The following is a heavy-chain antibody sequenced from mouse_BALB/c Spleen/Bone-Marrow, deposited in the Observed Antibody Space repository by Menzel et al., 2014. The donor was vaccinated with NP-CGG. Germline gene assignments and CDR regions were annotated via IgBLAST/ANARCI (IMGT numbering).Heavy chain of an antibody. J-gene: IGHJ2*01. V-gene: IGHV1S130*01. CDR3: ARGDKGDYFDY. Sequence: QVQLQQSGSVLVRPGASVKLSCKASGYTFTSSWMHWAKQRPGQGLERIGEIHPNSGNTNYNEKFKGKATLTVDTSSSTAYVDLSSLTSEDSAVYYCARGDKGDYFDYWGQGTTLTVSA. CDR2: IHPNSGNT. CDR1: GYTFTSSW.